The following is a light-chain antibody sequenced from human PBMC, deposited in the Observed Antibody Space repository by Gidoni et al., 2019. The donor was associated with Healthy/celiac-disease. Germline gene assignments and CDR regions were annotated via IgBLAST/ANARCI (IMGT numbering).Light chain of an antibody. CDR3: QQSYSFIT. V-gene: IGKV1-39*01. J-gene: IGKJ5*01. CDR1: QSISSY. Sequence: DIQMTQSPSSLSASVGDRVTITCRASQSISSYLNWYQQKPGKAPKLLIYAASSLQSGVPSRFSGSGSGTYFTLTISSLQPEDFAPYYCQQSYSFITFGQGTRLEIK. CDR2: AAS.